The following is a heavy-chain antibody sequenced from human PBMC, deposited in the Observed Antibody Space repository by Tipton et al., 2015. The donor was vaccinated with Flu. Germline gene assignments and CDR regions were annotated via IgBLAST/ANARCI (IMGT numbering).Heavy chain of an antibody. J-gene: IGHJ6*02. CDR3: ARDLWNDRRAYYYYGVDV. Sequence: LRLSCTVSGDSISITIYYWGWVRQPPGKGLEWIGSIYYSGTTYYNPSLKSRVTISVDSSKNEFSLTLASLTAADTAVYYCARDLWNDRRAYYYYGVDVWGQETTVTVSS. D-gene: IGHD1-1*01. CDR2: IYYSGTT. V-gene: IGHV4-39*07. CDR1: GDSISITIYY.